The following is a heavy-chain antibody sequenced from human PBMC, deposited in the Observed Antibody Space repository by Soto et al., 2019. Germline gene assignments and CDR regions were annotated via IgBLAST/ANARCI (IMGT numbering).Heavy chain of an antibody. D-gene: IGHD3-3*01. J-gene: IGHJ5*02. CDR2: IVVGSGNT. CDR1: GFTFTSSA. Sequence: SVKVSCKXSGFTFTSSAVQWVRQARGQRLEWIGWIVVGSGNTNYAQKFQERVTITRDMSTSTAYMELSSLRSEDTAVYYCAGITIFDWFDPWGQGTLVTVSS. V-gene: IGHV1-58*01. CDR3: AGITIFDWFDP.